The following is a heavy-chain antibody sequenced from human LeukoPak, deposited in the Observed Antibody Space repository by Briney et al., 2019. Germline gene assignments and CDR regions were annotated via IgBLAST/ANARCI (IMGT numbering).Heavy chain of an antibody. CDR1: GLTFYTYA. Sequence: GGSLRLSCSVSGLTFYTYAMSWVRQAPGKGLEWVSAISGRDGRTYYTDSVKGRFTISRDNSKNTLYLQMNSLRAEDTAVYYCAKDSGSSNAFDIWGRGTMVTVSS. D-gene: IGHD3-10*01. CDR2: ISGRDGRT. CDR3: AKDSGSSNAFDI. V-gene: IGHV3-23*01. J-gene: IGHJ3*02.